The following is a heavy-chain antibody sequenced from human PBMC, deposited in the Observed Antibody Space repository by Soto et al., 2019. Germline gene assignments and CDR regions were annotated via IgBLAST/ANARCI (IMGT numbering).Heavy chain of an antibody. J-gene: IGHJ6*03. D-gene: IGHD4-17*01. CDR3: ARGSTTVTTRYYYYMDV. CDR2: MNPNSGNT. Sequence: QVQLVQSGAEVKKPGASVKVSCKASGYTFTSYDINWVRQATGQGLEWMGWMNPNSGNTGYAQKCQGRVTMTWNTSIRTAYMELSSLRSEDTAVYYCARGSTTVTTRYYYYMDVWGKGTTVTVSS. CDR1: GYTFTSYD. V-gene: IGHV1-8*01.